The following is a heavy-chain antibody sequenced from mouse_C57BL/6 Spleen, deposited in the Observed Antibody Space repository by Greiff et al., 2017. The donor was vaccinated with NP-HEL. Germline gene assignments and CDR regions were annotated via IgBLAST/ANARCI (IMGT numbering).Heavy chain of an antibody. J-gene: IGHJ1*03. V-gene: IGHV10-3*01. D-gene: IGHD1-1*01. CDR3: VREGGSPWYFDV. Sequence: EVQRVESGGGLVQPKGSLKLSCAASGFTFNTYAMHWVRQAPGKGLEWVARIRSKSSNYATYYADSVKDRFTISRDDSQSMLYLQMNNLKTEDTAMYYCVREGGSPWYFDVWGTGTTVTVSS. CDR2: IRSKSSNYAT. CDR1: GFTFNTYA.